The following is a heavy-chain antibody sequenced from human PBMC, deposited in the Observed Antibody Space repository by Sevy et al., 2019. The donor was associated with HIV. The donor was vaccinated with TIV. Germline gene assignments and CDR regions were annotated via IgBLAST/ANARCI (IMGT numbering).Heavy chain of an antibody. D-gene: IGHD5-12*01. J-gene: IGHJ6*02. CDR1: GFTFSSFA. CDR3: AKALYRVYFGMDV. Sequence: GGSLRLSCAASGFTFSSFAMSWVRQAPGKGLEWVSVISDSGTSTYYADSVKGRFTISRDNSKNTLYLQMNSLRAEDTAVYYCAKALYRVYFGMDVWGQGTTVTVSS. V-gene: IGHV3-23*01. CDR2: ISDSGTST.